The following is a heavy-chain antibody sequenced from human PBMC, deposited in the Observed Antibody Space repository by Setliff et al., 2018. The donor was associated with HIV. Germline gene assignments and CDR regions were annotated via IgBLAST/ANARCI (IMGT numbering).Heavy chain of an antibody. V-gene: IGHV1-2*06. CDR3: ASKVYCTNGVCLDAFDI. D-gene: IGHD2-8*01. Sequence: GASVMVSCKASGYTFTGYYIHWVRQAPGQGLEWMGRIIPSSGGTNYAQKFQGRVTMTRDTSISTAYMELSRLRSDDTAVYYCASKVYCTNGVCLDAFDIWGQGTMVTVSS. J-gene: IGHJ3*02. CDR1: GYTFTGYY. CDR2: IIPSSGGT.